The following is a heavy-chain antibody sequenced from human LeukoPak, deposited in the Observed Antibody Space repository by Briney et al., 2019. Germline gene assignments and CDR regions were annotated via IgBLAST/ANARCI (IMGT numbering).Heavy chain of an antibody. J-gene: IGHJ4*02. D-gene: IGHD6-13*01. CDR1: GFTFSDYH. V-gene: IGHV3-11*06. CDR2: ISSSSSYI. Sequence: PGGSLRLSCAASGFTFSDYHMSWIRQAPGKGLEWVSSISSSSSYIYYADSVKGRFTIFRDNAKNSLYLQMNSLRAEDTAVYYCARGHSGYSSSRSSYWGQGTLVTVSS. CDR3: ARGHSGYSSSRSSY.